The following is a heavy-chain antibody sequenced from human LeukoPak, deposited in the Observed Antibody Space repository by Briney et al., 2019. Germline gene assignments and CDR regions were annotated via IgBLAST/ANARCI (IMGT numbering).Heavy chain of an antibody. CDR2: ISYDGSNK. Sequence: GGSLRLSCAAYGFTFSSYAMHWVRQAPGKGLEWVAVISYDGSNKYYADSVKGRFTISRDNSKNTLYLQMNSLRAEDTAVYYCARVVEGWSYFDYWGQGTLVTVSS. V-gene: IGHV3-30-3*01. J-gene: IGHJ4*02. CDR1: GFTFSSYA. D-gene: IGHD6-19*01. CDR3: ARVVEGWSYFDY.